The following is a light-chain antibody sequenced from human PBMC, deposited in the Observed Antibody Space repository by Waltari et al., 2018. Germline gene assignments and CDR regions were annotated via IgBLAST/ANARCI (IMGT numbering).Light chain of an antibody. J-gene: IGLJ3*02. Sequence: QSALTQPASVSGSPGQAITISCIGTSSDVVGCSLFSWYQQHPGKAPKLMIYEDTKRPAGVSNRLSGFKTGNTASLTISGLQAEDEADYYCCSYIRNVTWVFGGGTKLTVL. CDR1: SSDVVGCSL. CDR3: CSYIRNVTWV. CDR2: EDT. V-gene: IGLV2-23*01.